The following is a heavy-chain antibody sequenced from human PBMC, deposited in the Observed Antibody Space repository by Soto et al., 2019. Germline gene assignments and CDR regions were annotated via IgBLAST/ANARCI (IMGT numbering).Heavy chain of an antibody. CDR3: ARIYCTTTTCDSWFDP. CDR1: GYTFTTFW. CDR2: IDPGDTYA. Sequence: GESLKIYCKASGYTFTTFWISWVRQMPGKGLEWMGRIDPGDTYATYSPAFQGHITISADKATSTAYLQWSSLKASDTAMYFCARIYCTTTTCDSWFDPWGQGTLVTVSS. D-gene: IGHD2-2*01. J-gene: IGHJ5*02. V-gene: IGHV5-10-1*01.